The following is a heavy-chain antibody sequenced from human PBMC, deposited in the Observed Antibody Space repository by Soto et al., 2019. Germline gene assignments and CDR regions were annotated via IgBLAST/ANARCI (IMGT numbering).Heavy chain of an antibody. CDR1: GASISSVGFY. CDR3: PRHRGWRPYLFAL. Sequence: PSETLSLTCTVSGASISSVGFYWTWIRHEPGKGLEWVGYAYFGVNTNCNTFLWSRVVMSVDRSKTQFSLDLKPVTVAEAAVYSCPRHRGWRPYLFALWGPGTLVTVPS. CDR2: AYFGVNT. D-gene: IGHD6-25*01. V-gene: IGHV4-31*03. J-gene: IGHJ4*02.